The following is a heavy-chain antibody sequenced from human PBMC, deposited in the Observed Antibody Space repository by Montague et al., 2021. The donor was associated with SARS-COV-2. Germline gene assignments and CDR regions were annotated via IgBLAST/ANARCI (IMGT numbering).Heavy chain of an antibody. CDR2: ITDSGHST. D-gene: IGHD2-8*01. J-gene: IGHJ5*02. Sequence: SLRLSCAASGFTFSSSAMSWIRQAPGKGLEWVSGITDSGHSTYYADSVKGRFTISRDNSGDTLYLHLHSLRVEDAAIYYCATTNGIGYPNWFGPWGQGTLVTVFS. CDR3: ATTNGIGYPNWFGP. CDR1: GFTFSSSA. V-gene: IGHV3-23*01.